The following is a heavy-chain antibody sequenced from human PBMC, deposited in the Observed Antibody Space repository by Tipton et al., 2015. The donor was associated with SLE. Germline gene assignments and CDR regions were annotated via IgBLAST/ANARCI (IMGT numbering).Heavy chain of an antibody. J-gene: IGHJ6*02. CDR3: ARRYSSSWSAYYYYYGMDV. V-gene: IGHV4-4*08. Sequence: LRLSCTVSGGSISSYYWSWIRQPPGKGLEWIGYIYTSGSTNYNPSLKSRVTISVDTSKNQFSLKLSSVTAADTAVYYCARRYSSSWSAYYYYYGMDVWGQGTTVTVSS. CDR1: GGSISSYY. CDR2: IYTSGST. D-gene: IGHD6-13*01.